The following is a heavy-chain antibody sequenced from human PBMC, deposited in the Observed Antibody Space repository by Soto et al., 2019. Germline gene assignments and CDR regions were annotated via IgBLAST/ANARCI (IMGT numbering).Heavy chain of an antibody. CDR1: GFTFSGFG. CDR2: IWYDGSDK. D-gene: IGHD2-15*01. V-gene: IGHV3-33*01. CDR3: ARGQMPAATNYFDF. J-gene: IGHJ4*02. Sequence: PGGSLRLSCAASGFTFSGFGMHWVRQAPGKGLEWVAIIWYDGSDKYYADSVKGRFTISRDNSKNTLYLQMDSLRAEDTAVYYCARGQMPAATNYFDFWGQGTLVTVYS.